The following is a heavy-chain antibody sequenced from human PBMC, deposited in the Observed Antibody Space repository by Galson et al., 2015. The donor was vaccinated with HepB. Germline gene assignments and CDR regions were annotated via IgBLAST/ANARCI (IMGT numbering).Heavy chain of an antibody. CDR3: ARVPTPVIIYNWFDP. Sequence: SVKVSCKASGGTFSSYAISWVRQAPGQGLEWMGGIIPIFGTANYAQKFQGRVTITADESTSTAYMELSSLRSEDTAVYYCARVPTPVIIYNWFDPWGQGTLVTVSS. CDR2: IIPIFGTA. D-gene: IGHD3-3*01. CDR1: GGTFSSYA. V-gene: IGHV1-69*13. J-gene: IGHJ5*02.